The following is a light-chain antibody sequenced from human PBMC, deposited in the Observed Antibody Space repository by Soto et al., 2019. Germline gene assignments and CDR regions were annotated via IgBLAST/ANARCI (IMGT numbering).Light chain of an antibody. CDR2: RDS. CDR1: NIGSKN. J-gene: IGLJ2*01. V-gene: IGLV3-9*01. Sequence: SYELTQPLSVSVALGQTARITCGGNNIGSKNVHWYQQKPGQAPVLVIYRDSNRPSGIPERFSGSNSGNTATLTISRAQAGDEADYYCAAWDDSLSGVVFGGGTKLTVL. CDR3: AAWDDSLSGVV.